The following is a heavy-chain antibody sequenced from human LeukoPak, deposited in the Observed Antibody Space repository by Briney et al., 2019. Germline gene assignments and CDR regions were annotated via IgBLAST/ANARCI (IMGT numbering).Heavy chain of an antibody. CDR1: GGSISSHY. J-gene: IGHJ4*02. D-gene: IGHD1-26*01. CDR3: AREPGGSYYGTFDY. V-gene: IGHV4-59*11. CDR2: IYYSGST. Sequence: PSETLSLTCTVSGGSISSHYWSWIRQPPGKGLGWIGYIYYSGSTNYNPSLKSRVTISVDTSKNQFSLKLSSVTAADTAVYYCAREPGGSYYGTFDYWGQGTLVTVSS.